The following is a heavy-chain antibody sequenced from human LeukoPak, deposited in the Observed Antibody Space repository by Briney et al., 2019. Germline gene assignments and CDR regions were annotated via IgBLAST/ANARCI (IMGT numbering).Heavy chain of an antibody. Sequence: GGSLRLSCAASGFTFSDYYMGWNRQAPGKGLEWLSYISGSGTTIFYADSVKGRFTISRDNAKNSLDLQMNSLRAEDTAVYYCGRDFGLIGTKRSFDIWGQGTLVTVSS. CDR3: GRDFGLIGTKRSFDI. CDR2: ISGSGTTI. J-gene: IGHJ3*02. D-gene: IGHD1-7*01. V-gene: IGHV3-11*01. CDR1: GFTFSDYY.